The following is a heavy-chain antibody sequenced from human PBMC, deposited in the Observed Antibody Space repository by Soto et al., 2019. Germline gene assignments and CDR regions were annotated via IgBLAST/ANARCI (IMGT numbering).Heavy chain of an antibody. CDR1: GYTFTSYY. J-gene: IGHJ4*02. CDR2: INPSGGST. D-gene: IGHD6-19*01. CDR3: ARILFGWYGSPFDY. V-gene: IGHV1-46*03. Sequence: QVQLVQSGAEVKKPGASVKVSCKASGYTFTSYYMHWVRQAPGQGLEWMGIINPSGGSTSYAQKFEVSVTRTMDKYSSTVYTELSSRSSVDTAVYYLARILFGWYGSPFDYWGQGTLVTVSS.